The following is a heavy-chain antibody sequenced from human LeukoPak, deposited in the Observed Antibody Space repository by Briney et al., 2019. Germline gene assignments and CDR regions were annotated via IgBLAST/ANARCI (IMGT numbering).Heavy chain of an antibody. D-gene: IGHD5-18*01. V-gene: IGHV3-48*03. CDR2: ISSSGSYI. CDR3: ARVRKDGYSYGFYDP. CDR1: GFSFSTSE. J-gene: IGHJ5*02. Sequence: GGSLRLSCAASGFSFSTSEMNWVRQAPGKGLECISYISSSGSYIHYADSVKGRFTISRDNAKNSLYLQMSSLRVEDTALYYCARVRKDGYSYGFYDPWGQGTLVTVSS.